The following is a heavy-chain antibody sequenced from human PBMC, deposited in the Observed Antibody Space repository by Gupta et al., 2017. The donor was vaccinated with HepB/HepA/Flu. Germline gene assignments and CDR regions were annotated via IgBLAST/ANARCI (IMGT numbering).Heavy chain of an antibody. CDR1: VFTFSTHA. Sequence: EVQLLESGGDLIQPGGSLLLSCAASVFTFSTHAMSWARQDPGKGLEWVSSISGNSGSTYYEDAAKGRFTISRDNSKYTVYLQMTSLRVEDTAIYYCAKGPSPWATAGTWSYFDFWGQGTLVTVSS. CDR2: ISGNSGST. J-gene: IGHJ4*02. V-gene: IGHV3-23*01. D-gene: IGHD6-13*01. CDR3: AKGPSPWATAGTWSYFDF.